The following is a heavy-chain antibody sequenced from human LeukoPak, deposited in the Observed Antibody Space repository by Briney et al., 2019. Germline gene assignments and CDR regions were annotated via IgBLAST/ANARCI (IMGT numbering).Heavy chain of an antibody. CDR3: AKWGDCDILTGYYDSDY. D-gene: IGHD3-9*01. CDR1: GFIFSNYA. Sequence: GASLRLSCAASGFIFSNYAMSWVRPAPGKGLEWVSPIGGRDGGTYYADSVKGRFTVSRDDPKNTLYLQMNTLRVEDTAAYYCAKWGDCDILTGYYDSDYWGHGTLVTVSS. V-gene: IGHV3-23*01. CDR2: IGGRDGGT. J-gene: IGHJ4*01.